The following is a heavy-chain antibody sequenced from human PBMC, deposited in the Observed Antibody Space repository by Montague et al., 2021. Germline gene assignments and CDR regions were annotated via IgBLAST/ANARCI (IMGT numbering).Heavy chain of an antibody. CDR1: GLTFDNCA. V-gene: IGHV3-23*01. Sequence: SLRLSYAVSGLTFDNCAMTWVRQAPGKGLEWVSGISASSDNIYYADSVKGRVTISRDNSKNTLYLQMRDLRAEDTAVYYCARDRRGGTYFDYWGQGTLVTVSS. J-gene: IGHJ4*02. CDR3: ARDRRGGTYFDY. CDR2: ISASSDNI. D-gene: IGHD2-15*01.